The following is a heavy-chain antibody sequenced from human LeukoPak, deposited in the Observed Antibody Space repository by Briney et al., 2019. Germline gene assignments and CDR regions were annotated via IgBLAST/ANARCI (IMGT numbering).Heavy chain of an antibody. V-gene: IGHV3-48*01. CDR1: GFTFNSYA. CDR2: ISSSSNII. CDR3: ARHGAWLSPQWAY. D-gene: IGHD3-22*01. J-gene: IGHJ4*02. Sequence: GGSLRLSCAASGFTFNSYAFNWVRQAPGKGLEWVSYISSSSNIIYYADSVKGRFTISRDNARNFLYLQMNSLRAEDTAVYYCARHGAWLSPQWAYWGQGTLVTVSS.